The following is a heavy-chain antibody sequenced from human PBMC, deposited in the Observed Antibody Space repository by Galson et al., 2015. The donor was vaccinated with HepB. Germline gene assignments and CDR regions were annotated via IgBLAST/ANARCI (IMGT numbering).Heavy chain of an antibody. CDR2: IDPSDSYT. CDR3: ARLLRSGYYYYGMDV. V-gene: IGHV5-10-1*01. CDR1: GYSLTSYW. J-gene: IGHJ6*02. Sequence: QSGAEVKKPGESLRISCKGSGYSLTSYWISWVRQMPGKGLEWMGRIDPSDSYTNYSPSFQGHVTISADKSISTAYLQWSSLKASDTAMYYCARLLRSGYYYYGMDVWGQGTTVTVSS. D-gene: IGHD5-12*01.